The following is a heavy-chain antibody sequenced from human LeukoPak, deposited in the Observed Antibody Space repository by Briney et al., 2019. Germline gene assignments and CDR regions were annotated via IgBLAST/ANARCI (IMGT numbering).Heavy chain of an antibody. J-gene: IGHJ4*02. Sequence: GRSLRLFCAASGFPFDDYAVLCVRHAPGKGLEWVSGISWNSRSIGYAGSVKRRFTISRDNAKNSLYLQMNSLRAEDMALYYCAKDRSGSWYGGATIFDYWGQGTLVTVSS. CDR3: AKDRSGSWYGGATIFDY. CDR2: ISWNSRSI. V-gene: IGHV3-9*03. D-gene: IGHD6-13*01. CDR1: GFPFDDYA.